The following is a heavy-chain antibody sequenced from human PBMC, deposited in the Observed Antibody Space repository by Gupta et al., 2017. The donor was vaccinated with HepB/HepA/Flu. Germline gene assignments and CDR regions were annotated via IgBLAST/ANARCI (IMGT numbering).Heavy chain of an antibody. Sequence: QVQLVQSGAEVKRPGASVKVSCKASGYTFTGYYVHWVRQAPGQGLEWMGWINPNSGVTNYAQNFQDRVTMTRDTSISTAYMELTRLRSDDTALYYCARERALVGGSTTLGYWGQGTLVTVSS. V-gene: IGHV1-2*02. D-gene: IGHD1-26*01. CDR1: GYTFTGYY. CDR2: INPNSGVT. CDR3: ARERALVGGSTTLGY. J-gene: IGHJ4*02.